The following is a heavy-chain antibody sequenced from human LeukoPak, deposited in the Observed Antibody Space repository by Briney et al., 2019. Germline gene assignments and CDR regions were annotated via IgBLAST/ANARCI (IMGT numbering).Heavy chain of an antibody. CDR3: ARGGGEAGDWIYFDY. J-gene: IGHJ4*02. D-gene: IGHD2-21*01. V-gene: IGHV1-18*01. CDR1: GYTFTSYG. CDR2: ISAYNGNT. Sequence: ASVKVSWKASGYTFTSYGISWVRQAPGQGLEWMEWISAYNGNTNYAQKLQGRVTMTTDTSTSTAYMELRSLRSDDTAVYYCARGGGEAGDWIYFDYWGQGTLVTVSS.